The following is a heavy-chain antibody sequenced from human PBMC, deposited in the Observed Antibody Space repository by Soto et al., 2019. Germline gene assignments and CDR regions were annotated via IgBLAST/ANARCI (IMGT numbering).Heavy chain of an antibody. CDR2: IYHRGST. CDR3: ARQGEAPITIFGVVMSPYYFDY. J-gene: IGHJ4*02. Sequence: SETLSLTCTVSGGSISSGDYYWNWIRQHPGKGLEWIGYIYHRGSTKYNPSLKNRVTISVDTSKNQISLKLSSLSAADTAVYYCARQGEAPITIFGVVMSPYYFDYWGQGTLVTVSS. CDR1: GGSISSGDYY. D-gene: IGHD3-3*01. V-gene: IGHV4-31*03.